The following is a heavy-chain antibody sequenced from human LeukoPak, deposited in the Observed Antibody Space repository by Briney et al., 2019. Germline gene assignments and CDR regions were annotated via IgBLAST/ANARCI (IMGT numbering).Heavy chain of an antibody. J-gene: IGHJ6*03. CDR1: GGTFSSYA. D-gene: IGHD4-17*01. Sequence: SVKVSCKASGGTFSSYAISWVRQAPGQGLEGMGGIIPIFGTANYAQKFQGRVTITADESTSTAYMELSSLRSEDTAVYYCAMYGDYVMGYYYYYMDVWGRGTTVTVSS. CDR2: IIPIFGTA. V-gene: IGHV1-69*01. CDR3: AMYGDYVMGYYYYYMDV.